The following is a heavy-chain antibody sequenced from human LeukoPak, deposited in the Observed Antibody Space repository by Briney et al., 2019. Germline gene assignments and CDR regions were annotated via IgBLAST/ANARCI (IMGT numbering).Heavy chain of an antibody. CDR1: GGSFSGYY. CDR2: INHSGST. V-gene: IGHV4-34*01. J-gene: IGHJ4*02. CDR3: ARGRRSYDY. Sequence: SETLSLTCAVYGGSFSGYYWSWIRRPPGKGLEWIGEINHSGSTNYNPSLKSRVTISVDTSKNQFSLKLSSVTAADTAVYYCARGRRSYDYWGQGTLVTVSS.